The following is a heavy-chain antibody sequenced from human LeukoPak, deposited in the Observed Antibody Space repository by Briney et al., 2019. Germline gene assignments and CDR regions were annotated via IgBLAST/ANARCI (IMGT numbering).Heavy chain of an antibody. CDR3: ANDLGWIQLNLG. Sequence: GGSLRLSCAASGFSFRTYWMHWVRQAPGKGLVWVSRINSDGSNTSYADSVKGRFTISRDNSRNTVYLQMNSLRAEDTAVYYCANDLGWIQLNLGRGQGTLVTVSS. J-gene: IGHJ4*02. D-gene: IGHD5-18*01. CDR2: INSDGSNT. V-gene: IGHV3-74*01. CDR1: GFSFRTYW.